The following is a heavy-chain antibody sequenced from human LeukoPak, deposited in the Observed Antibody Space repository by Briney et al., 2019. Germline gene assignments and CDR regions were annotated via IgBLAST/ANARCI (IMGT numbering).Heavy chain of an antibody. CDR3: AKDPLGYCSRARCRYLDY. CDR1: GFTFSSYG. D-gene: IGHD2-2*01. V-gene: IGHV3-30*02. J-gene: IGHJ4*02. Sequence: GGSLRLTCAASGFTFSSYGMQWVRQAPGKGLEGLAFIQYDGSSKYYADSVKGRFTISRDNSKNQLFLKMNCLTPVDTAVFYCAKDPLGYCSRARCRYLDYWGQGTLVTVSS. CDR2: IQYDGSSK.